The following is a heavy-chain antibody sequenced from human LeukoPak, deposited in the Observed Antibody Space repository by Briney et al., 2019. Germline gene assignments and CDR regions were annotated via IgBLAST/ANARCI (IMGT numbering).Heavy chain of an antibody. Sequence: PGGSLRLSCAASRFTFSYYPMHWVRQAPGKGLEWVAVISYDGSNQYYADSVKGRFTISRDNSKNTLSLQVNSLRPEDTAVYYCARPIDNGSGSYYSEYWGQGTLVTVSS. CDR3: ARPIDNGSGSYYSEY. CDR1: RFTFSYYP. CDR2: ISYDGSNQ. D-gene: IGHD3-10*01. J-gene: IGHJ4*02. V-gene: IGHV3-30-3*01.